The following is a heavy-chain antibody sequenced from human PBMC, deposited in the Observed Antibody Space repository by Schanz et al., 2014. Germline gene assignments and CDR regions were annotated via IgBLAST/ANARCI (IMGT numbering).Heavy chain of an antibody. D-gene: IGHD6-19*01. CDR3: ARDHQWLARYYMDV. CDR2: IKQDGSEK. V-gene: IGHV3-7*03. J-gene: IGHJ6*03. Sequence: EVHLLESGGGLVQPGGSLRLSCAASGFTFSNHAMSWVRQAPGKGLEWVANIKQDGSEKYYVDSVKGRFTISRDNAKNSLYLQMNSLRAEDTAVYYCARDHQWLARYYMDVWGKGTTVTVSS. CDR1: GFTFSNHA.